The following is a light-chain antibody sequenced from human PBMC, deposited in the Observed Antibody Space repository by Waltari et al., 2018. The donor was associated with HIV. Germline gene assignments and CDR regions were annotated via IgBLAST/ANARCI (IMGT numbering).Light chain of an antibody. J-gene: IGLJ2*01. CDR3: SAWDDKLTALV. CDR1: SYNIGNNF. Sequence: QSVLTQPPSASGTPGQRVTISCSGNSYNIGNNFVSWYQQVPGLAPKLLIYQNDQRPSGVPDRFSGSKSGTAAALAISGLRSEDVADYYCSAWDDKLTALVFGGGTKLTDL. CDR2: QND. V-gene: IGLV1-47*01.